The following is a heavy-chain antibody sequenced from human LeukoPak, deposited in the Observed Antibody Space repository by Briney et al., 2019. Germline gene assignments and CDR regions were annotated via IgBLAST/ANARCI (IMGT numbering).Heavy chain of an antibody. CDR1: GFSFSSYA. Sequence: GRSLRLSCAASGFSFSSYAMHWVRQAPGKGGEWVAVISYDGSNKYYADSVKGRFTISRDNSKNTLYLQMNSLRAEDTAVYYCARSYDSSGYEFDYWGQGTLVTVSS. CDR2: ISYDGSNK. CDR3: ARSYDSSGYEFDY. J-gene: IGHJ4*02. V-gene: IGHV3-30-3*01. D-gene: IGHD3-22*01.